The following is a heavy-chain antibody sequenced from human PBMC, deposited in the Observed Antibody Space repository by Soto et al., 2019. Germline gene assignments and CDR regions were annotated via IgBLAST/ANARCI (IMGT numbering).Heavy chain of an antibody. D-gene: IGHD5-18*01. J-gene: IGHJ4*02. CDR2: ISYDGSNK. CDR1: GFTFSSYA. Sequence: QVQLVESGGGVVQPGRSLRLSCAASGFTFSSYAMHWVRQAPGKGLEWVAVISYDGSNKYYADSVKGRFTISRDNSKNMLYLEMHRRRGEDTAVYYCARVSTAMATLDYWGQGTLVTVSS. V-gene: IGHV3-30-3*01. CDR3: ARVSTAMATLDY.